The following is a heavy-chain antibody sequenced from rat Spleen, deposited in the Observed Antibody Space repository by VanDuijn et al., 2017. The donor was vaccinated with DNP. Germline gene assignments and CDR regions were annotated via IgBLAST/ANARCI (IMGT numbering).Heavy chain of an antibody. CDR3: AGSPESSYIYLPWAY. CDR1: GFSLTIHN. J-gene: IGHJ3*01. D-gene: IGHD1-2*01. CDR2: IWNTGCT. Sequence: QVQLKESGPGLVQPPQTLSLTCTVAGFSLTIHNVHSVRQPPGQGLEWMGVIWNTGCTRYNSALRSRLTITKDTSKSQVFLKMHSLQIEDTATYYCAGSPESSYIYLPWAYWGQGTLVTVSS. V-gene: IGHV2-41*01.